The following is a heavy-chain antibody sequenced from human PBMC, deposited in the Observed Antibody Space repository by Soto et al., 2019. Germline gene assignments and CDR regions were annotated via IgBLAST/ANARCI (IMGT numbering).Heavy chain of an antibody. D-gene: IGHD5-18*01. CDR1: GFTFSSYG. CDR3: ARDKRIQLWYYYGMDV. CDR2: IWYDGSNK. J-gene: IGHJ6*02. Sequence: GGSLRLSCAASGFTFSSYGMHWVRQAPGKGLEWVAVIWYDGSNKYYADSVKGRFTISRDNSKNTLYLQMNSLRAEDTAVYYCARDKRIQLWYYYGMDVWGQGTTVTVSS. V-gene: IGHV3-33*01.